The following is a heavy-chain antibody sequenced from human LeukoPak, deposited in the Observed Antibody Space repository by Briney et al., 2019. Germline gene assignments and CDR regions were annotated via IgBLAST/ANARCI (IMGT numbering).Heavy chain of an antibody. D-gene: IGHD3-3*01. CDR3: ARDKGRRDFWSPIRSYYYYYGMDV. Sequence: PSETLSLTCTVSGGSISSGGYYWSWIRQHPGKGLEWIGYIYYSGSTYYNPSLKSRVTISVDTSKNQFSLKLSSVTAADTAVYYCARDKGRRDFWSPIRSYYYYYGMDVWGQGTTVTVSS. CDR1: GGSISSGGYY. V-gene: IGHV4-31*03. J-gene: IGHJ6*02. CDR2: IYYSGST.